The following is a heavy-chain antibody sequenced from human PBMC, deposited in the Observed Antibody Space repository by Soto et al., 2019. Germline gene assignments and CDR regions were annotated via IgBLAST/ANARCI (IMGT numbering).Heavy chain of an antibody. J-gene: IGHJ5*02. V-gene: IGHV1-2*04. CDR2: IDPNSGGT. Sequence: ASVKVSCKASGYTFTGYYMHWVRQAPGQGLEWMGWIDPNSGGTNYAQKFQGWVTMTRDTSISTAYMELSRLRSDDTAVYYCARGYCSGGSCLHPNWFAPWGHGTLATAS. CDR3: ARGYCSGGSCLHPNWFAP. D-gene: IGHD2-15*01. CDR1: GYTFTGYY.